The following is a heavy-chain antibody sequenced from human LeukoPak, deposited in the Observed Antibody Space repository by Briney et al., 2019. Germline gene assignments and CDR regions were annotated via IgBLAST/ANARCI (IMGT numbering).Heavy chain of an antibody. D-gene: IGHD6-6*01. V-gene: IGHV1-69*05. Sequence: GASVKVSCKASGGTFSSYAISWVRQAPGQGLEWMGGIIPIFGTANYAQKFQGRVSMTRNTSISTAYMELSSLRSEDTAVYYCARGSPLVRYQNYWGQGTLVTVSS. J-gene: IGHJ4*02. CDR3: ARGSPLVRYQNY. CDR1: GGTFSSYA. CDR2: IIPIFGTA.